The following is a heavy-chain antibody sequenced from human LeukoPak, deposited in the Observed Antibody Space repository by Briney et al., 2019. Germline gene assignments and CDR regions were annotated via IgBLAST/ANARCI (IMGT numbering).Heavy chain of an antibody. J-gene: IGHJ3*02. CDR1: GYTFTGYY. Sequence: ASVKVSCKASGYTFTGYYMHWVRQAPGQGLEWMVWINPNSGGTNYAQKFQGRVTMTRDTSISTAYMELSRLRSDDTAVYYCARDQRTYDAFDIWGQGTMVTVSS. CDR3: ARDQRTYDAFDI. CDR2: INPNSGGT. V-gene: IGHV1-2*02.